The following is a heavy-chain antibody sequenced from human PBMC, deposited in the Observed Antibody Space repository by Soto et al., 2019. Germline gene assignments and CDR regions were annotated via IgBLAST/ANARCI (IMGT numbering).Heavy chain of an antibody. Sequence: LRLSFAASGXTFSDYYMSWIRQAPGKGLEWVSYISSSGSTIYYADSVKGRFTISRDNAKNSLYLQMNSLRAEDTAVYYCARDAGNSGSYYATFDYWGQGTLVTVSS. CDR1: GXTFSDYY. D-gene: IGHD1-26*01. J-gene: IGHJ4*02. CDR3: ARDAGNSGSYYATFDY. CDR2: ISSSGSTI. V-gene: IGHV3-11*01.